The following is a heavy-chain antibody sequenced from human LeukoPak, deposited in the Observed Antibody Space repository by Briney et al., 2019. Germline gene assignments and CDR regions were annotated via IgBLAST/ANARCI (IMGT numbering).Heavy chain of an antibody. Sequence: SETLSLTCAVYGGSFSGYYWSWIRQPPGKGLEWIGEINHSGSTNYNPSLKSRVTISVDTSKNQFSLKLSSVTAADTAVYYCARVVVVVADGMDVWGKRTTVTVSS. J-gene: IGHJ6*04. CDR3: ARVVVVVADGMDV. CDR1: GGSFSGYY. CDR2: INHSGST. V-gene: IGHV4-34*01. D-gene: IGHD2-15*01.